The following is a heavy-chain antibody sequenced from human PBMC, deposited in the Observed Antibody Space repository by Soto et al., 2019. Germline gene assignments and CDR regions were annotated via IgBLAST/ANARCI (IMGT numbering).Heavy chain of an antibody. V-gene: IGHV1-69*12. CDR2: IIPIFGTA. J-gene: IGHJ4*02. CDR1: GGTFSSYA. D-gene: IGHD1-1*01. CDR3: ARGERLAGGDYFDY. Sequence: QVQLVQSGAEVKKPGSSVKVSCKASGGTFSSYAISWVRQAPGQGLEWMGGIIPIFGTANYAQKFQGRVRIVPILGTENYAHKGQGRVTITADESTSTAYKELSSLSSEDTAVYYCARGERLAGGDYFDYWGQGALVTVAS.